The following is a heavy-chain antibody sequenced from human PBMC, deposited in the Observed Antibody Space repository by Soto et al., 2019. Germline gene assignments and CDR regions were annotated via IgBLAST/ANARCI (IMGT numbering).Heavy chain of an antibody. V-gene: IGHV1-18*01. CDR3: AVVDNDRTPTPQDD. D-gene: IGHD2-15*01. Sequence: QVQLVQSGDEVRKPGSSVKVSCKASGYTFINYGITWVRQAPGQGLEWMGWISPYSGNTHYARKVQGRLTMTTDTTTSTASTGLGNLTPGNPAAYDSAVVDNDRTPTPQDDWGQGTPVTVSS. J-gene: IGHJ4*01. CDR1: GYTFINYG. CDR2: ISPYSGNT.